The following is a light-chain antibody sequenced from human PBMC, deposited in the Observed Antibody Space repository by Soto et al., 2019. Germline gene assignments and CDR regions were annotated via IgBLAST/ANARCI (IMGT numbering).Light chain of an antibody. CDR2: DVS. Sequence: QSALTQPASVSVSPGQSITSSCTGTSSDVGGYNYVSWYQQHPGKAPKLMIYDVSNRPSGVSNRFSGSKSGNTASLTISGLLAEDEADYYCSSYTSSSPYVFGTGTNLTVL. V-gene: IGLV2-14*01. CDR1: SSDVGGYNY. J-gene: IGLJ1*01. CDR3: SSYTSSSPYV.